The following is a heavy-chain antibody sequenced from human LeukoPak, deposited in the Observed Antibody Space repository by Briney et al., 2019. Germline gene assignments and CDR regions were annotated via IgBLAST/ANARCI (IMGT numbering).Heavy chain of an antibody. CDR3: ARDSYSSGWYAHFDY. CDR2: ISYDGSNK. CDR1: GFTFSSYA. D-gene: IGHD6-19*01. V-gene: IGHV3-30*04. J-gene: IGHJ4*02. Sequence: GRSLRLSCAASGFTFSSYAMHWVRQAPGKELEWVAVISYDGSNKYYADSVKGRFTISRDNSKNTLYLQMNSLRAEDTAVYYCARDSYSSGWYAHFDYWGQGTLVTVSS.